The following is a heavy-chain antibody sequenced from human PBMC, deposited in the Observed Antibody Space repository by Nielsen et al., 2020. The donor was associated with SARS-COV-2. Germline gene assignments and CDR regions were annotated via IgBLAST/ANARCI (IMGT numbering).Heavy chain of an antibody. Sequence: SETLSLTCTVSGGSIGSGGYYWSWIRQHPGKGLEWIGYIYYSGSTYYNPSLKSRVTISVDTSKNQFSLKLSSVTAADTAVYYCALYGSGSQTLNWFDLWGQGTLVTVSS. J-gene: IGHJ5*02. CDR1: GGSIGSGGYY. D-gene: IGHD3-10*01. CDR2: IYYSGST. CDR3: ALYGSGSQTLNWFDL. V-gene: IGHV4-31*03.